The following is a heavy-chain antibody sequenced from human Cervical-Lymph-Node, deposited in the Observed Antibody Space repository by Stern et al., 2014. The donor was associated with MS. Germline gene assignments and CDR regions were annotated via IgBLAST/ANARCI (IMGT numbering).Heavy chain of an antibody. J-gene: IGHJ4*02. CDR1: GFTFSSYA. D-gene: IGHD3-10*01. Sequence: EVQLVESGGGLVQPGGSLRLSCAASGFTFSSYAMSWVRQAPGKGLEWVSAISGSGGSTYYADSVKGRFTISRDNSKNTLYLQMNSLRAEDTAVYYCAKDGYYGSGSYYLYFDYWGQGTLVTVSS. CDR2: ISGSGGST. CDR3: AKDGYYGSGSYYLYFDY. V-gene: IGHV3-23*04.